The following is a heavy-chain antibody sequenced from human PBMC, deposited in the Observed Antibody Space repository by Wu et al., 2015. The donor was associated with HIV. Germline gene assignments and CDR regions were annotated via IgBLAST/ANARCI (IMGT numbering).Heavy chain of an antibody. Sequence: QVQLVQSGAEVKKPGASVKVSCKASGYTFTSYGISWVRQAPGQGLEWMGWISAYNGNTNYAQKLQGRVTMTTDTSTSTAYMELRSLRSDDTAVYYCARAPPYYDILTGYYYYYMDVWGKGTTVTVSS. D-gene: IGHD3-9*01. CDR1: GYTFTSYG. CDR3: ARAPPYYDILTGYYYYYMDV. J-gene: IGHJ6*03. V-gene: IGHV1-18*01. CDR2: ISAYNGNT.